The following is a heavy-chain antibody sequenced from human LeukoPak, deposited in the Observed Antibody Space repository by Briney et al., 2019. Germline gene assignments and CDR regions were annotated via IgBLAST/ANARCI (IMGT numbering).Heavy chain of an antibody. J-gene: IGHJ4*02. CDR3: ARPTYYSDSSGYSHLYYFDY. D-gene: IGHD3-22*01. CDR2: IYYSGST. V-gene: IGHV4-39*01. CDR1: GGSISSSSYY. Sequence: SETLSLTCTVSGGSISSSSYYWGWIRQPPGKGLEWIGSIYYSGSTYYNPSLKSRVTISVDTSKNQFSLKLSSVTAADTAVYYCARPTYYSDSSGYSHLYYFDYWGQGTLVTVSS.